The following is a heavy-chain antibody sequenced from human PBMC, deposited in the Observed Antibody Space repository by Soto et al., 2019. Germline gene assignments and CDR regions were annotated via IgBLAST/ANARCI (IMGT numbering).Heavy chain of an antibody. D-gene: IGHD5-18*01. CDR1: GFTLSSYS. CDR2: ISSDGTEK. Sequence: QVQLVESGGGVAQPGRSLRLFCAASGFTLSSYSLHWVRQSPGKGLEWVAAISSDGTEKHYADSVKGRFTISRDSSKNTLSLQLNSLRTEDTAVYYGARMFGFSYGPANRGMDVWGQGTTVTVSS. CDR3: ARMFGFSYGPANRGMDV. V-gene: IGHV3-30*04. J-gene: IGHJ6*02.